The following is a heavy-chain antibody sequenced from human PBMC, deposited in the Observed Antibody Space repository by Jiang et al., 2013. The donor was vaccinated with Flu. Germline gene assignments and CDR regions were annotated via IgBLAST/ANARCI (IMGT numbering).Heavy chain of an antibody. D-gene: IGHD6-6*01. CDR1: GGSISSYY. CDR3: ARDPSSSSSEGWFDP. V-gene: IGHV4-39*07. CDR2: IYYSGST. Sequence: GLVKPSETLSLTCTVSGGSISSYYWSWIRQPPGKGLEWIGSIYYSGSTYYNPSLKSRVTISVDKSKNQFSLKLSSVTAADTAVYYCARDPSSSSSEGWFDPWGQGTLVTVSS. J-gene: IGHJ5*02.